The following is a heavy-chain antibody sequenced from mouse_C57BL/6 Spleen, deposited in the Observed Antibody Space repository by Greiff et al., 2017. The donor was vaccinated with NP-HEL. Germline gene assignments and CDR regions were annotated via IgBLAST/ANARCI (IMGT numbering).Heavy chain of an antibody. CDR1: GFTFSDYG. V-gene: IGHV5-17*01. D-gene: IGHD2-3*01. CDR3: ARQDDGYYEGAMDY. CDR2: ISSGSSTI. J-gene: IGHJ4*01. Sequence: EVKLQESGGGLVKPGGSLKLSCAASGFTFSDYGMHWVRQAPEKGLEWVAYISSGSSTIYYADTVKGRFTISRDNAKNTLFLQMTSLRSEDTAMYYCARQDDGYYEGAMDYWGQGTSVTVSS.